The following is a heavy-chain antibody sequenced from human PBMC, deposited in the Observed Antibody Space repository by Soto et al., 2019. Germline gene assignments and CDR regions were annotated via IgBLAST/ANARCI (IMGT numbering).Heavy chain of an antibody. D-gene: IGHD3-22*01. CDR3: ARTDYYDSSGYHLNFDY. CDR2: IYYSGST. J-gene: IGHJ4*02. CDR1: GGSISSYY. V-gene: IGHV4-59*01. Sequence: SETLSLTCTVSGGSISSYYWSWIRQPPGKGLEWIGYIYYSGSTNYNPSLKSRVTISVDTSKNQFSLKLSSVTAADTAVYYCARTDYYDSSGYHLNFDYWGQGTLVTVSS.